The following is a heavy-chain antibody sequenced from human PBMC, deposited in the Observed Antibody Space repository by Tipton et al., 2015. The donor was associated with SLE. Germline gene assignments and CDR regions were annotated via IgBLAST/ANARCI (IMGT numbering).Heavy chain of an antibody. J-gene: IGHJ5*02. D-gene: IGHD5-12*01. CDR3: ARLIGGYALRYDP. V-gene: IGHV4-59*08. CDR2: IHNSGTN. CDR1: GGSISSSY. Sequence: TLSLTCSVSGGSISSSYWTWIRQPPGKGLEWIGYIHNSGTNSYNPSLSSRVTISRDTVKNQFSLKLTSVTAADTAVYYCARLIGGYALRYDPWGQGTLVTVSS.